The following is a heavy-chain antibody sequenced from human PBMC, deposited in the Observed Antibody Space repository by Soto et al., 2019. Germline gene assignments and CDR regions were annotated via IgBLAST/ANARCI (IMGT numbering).Heavy chain of an antibody. D-gene: IGHD3-3*01. CDR3: XXXXXXXXXXXXXDYXHVFDI. CDR1: GFSLSTTGVA. CDR2: IYWDDDK. J-gene: IGHJ3*02. Sequence: QITLKESGPTLVKPAQTLTLTCTFSGFSLSTTGVAVGWIRQPPGKALEWLALIYWDDDKRYSPSLKSRLTITKDTSESQVVLRMTNLDPVDTATYXXXXXXXXXXXXXXXDYXHVFDIWGQGTVVTVXS. V-gene: IGHV2-5*02.